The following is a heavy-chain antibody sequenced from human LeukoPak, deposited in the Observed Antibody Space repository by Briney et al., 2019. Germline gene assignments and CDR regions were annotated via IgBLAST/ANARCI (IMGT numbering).Heavy chain of an antibody. J-gene: IGHJ5*02. CDR1: GDSLSSYY. V-gene: IGHV4-59*01. D-gene: IGHD2-2*01. CDR3: ATQYCSSTSCSYPFDP. Sequence: SETLSLTCTVSGDSLSSYYWSWIRQPPGKGLEWIGYIYYSGSTNYNPSLKSRVTISVDTSKNQFSLKLSSVTAADTAVYYCATQYCSSTSCSYPFDPWGQGTLVTVSS. CDR2: IYYSGST.